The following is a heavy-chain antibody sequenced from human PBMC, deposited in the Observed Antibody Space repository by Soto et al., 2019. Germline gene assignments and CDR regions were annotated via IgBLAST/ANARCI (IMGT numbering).Heavy chain of an antibody. V-gene: IGHV1-2*04. D-gene: IGHD4-17*01. J-gene: IGHJ5*02. CDR1: GYTFTGYY. Sequence: ASVKVSCKAPGYTFTGYYMHWVRQAPGQGLGWMGWINPNSGGTNYAQKFQGWVTMTRDTSISTAYMELSRLRSDDTAVYYCARDFDYGDYNWFDPWGQGTLVTVSS. CDR2: INPNSGGT. CDR3: ARDFDYGDYNWFDP.